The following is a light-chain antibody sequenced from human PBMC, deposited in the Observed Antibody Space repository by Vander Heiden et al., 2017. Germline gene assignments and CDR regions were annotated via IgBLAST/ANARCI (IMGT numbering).Light chain of an antibody. CDR2: AAS. J-gene: IGKJ4*01. CDR3: QPLNSYPLT. Sequence: DIQLTQSPSLLSASVGDRVTITCRASQGIGSYLAWYQQKPGKAPNLLLLAASTLQSGVPSRFSGSGSGTEFTLTISSLQPEDFAPYYCQPLNSYPLTFGGGTKVESK. CDR1: QGIGSY. V-gene: IGKV1-9*01.